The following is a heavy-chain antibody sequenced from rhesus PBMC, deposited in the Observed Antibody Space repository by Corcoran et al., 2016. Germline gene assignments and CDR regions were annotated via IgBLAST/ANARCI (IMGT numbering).Heavy chain of an antibody. V-gene: IGHV4-65*01. Sequence: QVQLQESGPGLVKPSETLSLTCAVSGGSIGSSNWWSWIRQPPGKGLEWIGHISGSSGSTYYNPSLKSRVTISTDTSKNQFSLKLSAVTATDTAVYYCARRGSSWSFDYWGQGVLVTVSS. D-gene: IGHD6-13*01. J-gene: IGHJ4*01. CDR2: ISGSSGST. CDR1: GGSIGSSNW. CDR3: ARRGSSWSFDY.